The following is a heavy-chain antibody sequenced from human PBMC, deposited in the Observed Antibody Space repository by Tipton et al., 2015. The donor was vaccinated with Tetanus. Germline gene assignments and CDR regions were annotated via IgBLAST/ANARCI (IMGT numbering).Heavy chain of an antibody. Sequence: SLRLSCEGSGFTFDNYAVSWVRQAPGKGLEWVSGISASGGSTYYEDSVKGRLTISRVNIKNTVFLQMKSLRAEDTAIYYCAKDIRGTLPANDFDVWGQGTMLSVSS. CDR1: GFTFDNYA. D-gene: IGHD3-16*01. V-gene: IGHV3-23*01. J-gene: IGHJ3*01. CDR3: AKDIRGTLPANDFDV. CDR2: ISASGGST.